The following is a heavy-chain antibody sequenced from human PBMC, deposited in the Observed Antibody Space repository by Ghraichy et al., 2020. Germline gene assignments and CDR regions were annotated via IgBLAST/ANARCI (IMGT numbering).Heavy chain of an antibody. CDR2: ISYTGNT. Sequence: SETLSLICTVSGGSIRSHFWSWIRQPPGKGLEWIGYISYTGNTSYSPSLGGRATISLDTSKNQFSLSLTSVTAADTAVYYCARRGRGYSLYYYGLDVWGPGTSVTVSS. CDR1: GGSIRSHF. J-gene: IGHJ6*02. V-gene: IGHV4-59*08. D-gene: IGHD5-18*01. CDR3: ARRGRGYSLYYYGLDV.